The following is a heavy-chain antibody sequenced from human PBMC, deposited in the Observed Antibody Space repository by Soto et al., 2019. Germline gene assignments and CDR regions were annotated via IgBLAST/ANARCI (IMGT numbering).Heavy chain of an antibody. Sequence: EXQLVXSGXGXVXPGGSXRLXXXASGXTFRNYDMHWVRQGTGKGLEWVSGISAAGDPDYADSVEGRFTISRENAQNSFFLQMNSLXVGDXXVXXXXXTDRDFYGLDVWGQGTTVIVSS. CDR2: ISAAGDP. J-gene: IGHJ6*02. CDR3: XXTDRDFYGLDV. V-gene: IGHV3-13*05. CDR1: GXTFRNYD.